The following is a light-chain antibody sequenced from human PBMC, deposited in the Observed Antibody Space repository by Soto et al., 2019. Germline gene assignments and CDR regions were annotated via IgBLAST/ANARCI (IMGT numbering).Light chain of an antibody. CDR3: QHYINSPET. Sequence: EIVMTQSPATLSVSPGERATLSCRASQGVSSNLAWYQQKPGQAPRLLIYGASTRATGIPARFSGSGSGTEFTLTISSLQSEFIAVYSSQHYINSPETF. V-gene: IGKV3-15*01. CDR2: GAS. J-gene: IGKJ1*01. CDR1: QGVSSN.